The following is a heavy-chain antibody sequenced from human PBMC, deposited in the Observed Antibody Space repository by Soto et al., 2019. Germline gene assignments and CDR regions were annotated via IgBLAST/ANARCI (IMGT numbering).Heavy chain of an antibody. D-gene: IGHD3-3*01. Sequence: ASVKVSCKASGYTFTSYGISWVRQAPGQGLEWMGWISPNSGSTNYAQKFQGRVTMTTDTSISTAYMELSRLRSDDTAVYYCARSTIFGVVIITPGYFDYWGQGTLVTVSS. CDR2: ISPNSGST. CDR1: GYTFTSYG. CDR3: ARSTIFGVVIITPGYFDY. V-gene: IGHV1-18*01. J-gene: IGHJ4*02.